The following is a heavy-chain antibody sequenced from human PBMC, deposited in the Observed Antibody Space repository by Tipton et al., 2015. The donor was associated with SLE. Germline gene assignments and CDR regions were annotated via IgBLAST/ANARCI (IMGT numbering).Heavy chain of an antibody. Sequence: SLRLSCAASGFTFSTNAMTWVRQRLGGGLEWVSAVSASGYNTYYADSVKGRFTISRDNSKSTLYLQLNSLRVEDAAVYYCATTELQPSKARGGYWGHGTLVTVSP. CDR1: GFTFSTNA. D-gene: IGHD3-10*01. J-gene: IGHJ4*01. CDR3: ATTELQPSKARGGY. CDR2: VSASGYNT. V-gene: IGHV3-23*01.